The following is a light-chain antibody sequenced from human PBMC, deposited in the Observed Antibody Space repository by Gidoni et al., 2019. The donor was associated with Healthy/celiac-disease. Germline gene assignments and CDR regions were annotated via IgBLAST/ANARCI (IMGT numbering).Light chain of an antibody. CDR3: AAWDDSLSGRWV. J-gene: IGLJ3*02. CDR1: SSNIGSNY. CDR2: RNT. V-gene: IGLV1-47*01. Sequence: QSVLTQPPSASGTPGQRVPISCSGSSSNIGSNYVYWYQQLLGTAPKLLIYRNTQRPAGVPDRFSGSKSGTSASLAISGLRSEDEADYYCAAWDDSLSGRWVCGGGTKLTVL.